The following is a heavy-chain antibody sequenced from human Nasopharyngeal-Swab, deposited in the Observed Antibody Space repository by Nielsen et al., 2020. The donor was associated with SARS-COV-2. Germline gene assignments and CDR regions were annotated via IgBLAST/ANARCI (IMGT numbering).Heavy chain of an antibody. J-gene: IGHJ6*02. CDR3: ARDQGYYDFWSGYPGGMDV. Sequence: GRQAAGKGLEWVSVIYSGGSTYYADSVKGRFTISRDNSKNTLYLQMNSLRAEDTAVYYCARDQGYYDFWSGYPGGMDVWGQGTTVTVS. CDR2: IYSGGST. D-gene: IGHD3-3*01. V-gene: IGHV3-53*01.